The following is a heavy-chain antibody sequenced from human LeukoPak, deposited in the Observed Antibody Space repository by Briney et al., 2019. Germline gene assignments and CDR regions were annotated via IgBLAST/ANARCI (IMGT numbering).Heavy chain of an antibody. D-gene: IGHD6-6*01. Sequence: GASLQISCQGSGSSFTSYWIGWVRPLPGKGLEWMGIIYPGDSDTRYSPSFQGQVTISADKSISTSYLQWSSLKASDTAMYYCARHPAYSSSSLGFDYWGQGTLVTVSS. CDR2: IYPGDSDT. V-gene: IGHV5-51*01. J-gene: IGHJ4*02. CDR1: GSSFTSYW. CDR3: ARHPAYSSSSLGFDY.